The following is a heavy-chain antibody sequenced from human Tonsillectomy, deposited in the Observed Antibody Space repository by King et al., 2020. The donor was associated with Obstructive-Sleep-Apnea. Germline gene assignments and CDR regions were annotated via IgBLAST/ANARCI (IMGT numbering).Heavy chain of an antibody. CDR3: ARGGPTYYSYAMDV. CDR1: GFTFNRCA. Sequence: VQLVESGGGVVQPGRSLRLSCAASGFTFNRCAMHWVRQAPGKGLEWVALISYDGSDKYYADSLKGRFTISRDNSKDTLYLQMNSLRAEDTALYYCARGGPTYYSYAMDVWGQGTTVTVSS. V-gene: IGHV3-30*04. CDR2: ISYDGSDK. D-gene: IGHD1-26*01. J-gene: IGHJ6*02.